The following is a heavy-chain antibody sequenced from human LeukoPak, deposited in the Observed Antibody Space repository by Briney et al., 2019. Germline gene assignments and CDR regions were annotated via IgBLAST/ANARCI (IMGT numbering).Heavy chain of an antibody. CDR2: IFYSGST. V-gene: IGHV4-39*07. Sequence: SETLSLTCTVSGGSIRSYYWGWIRQPPGKGLEWIGSIFYSGSTYYNPSLKSRVTISVDTSKNQFSLKLSSVTAADTAVYYCATTTIRLGFWGQGTLVTVSS. J-gene: IGHJ4*02. CDR3: ATTTIRLGF. CDR1: GGSIRSYY. D-gene: IGHD4-17*01.